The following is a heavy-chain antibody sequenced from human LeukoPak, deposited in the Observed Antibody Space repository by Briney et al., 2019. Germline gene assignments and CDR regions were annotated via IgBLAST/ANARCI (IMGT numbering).Heavy chain of an antibody. CDR1: GDSISSYY. J-gene: IGHJ4*02. CDR2: IYYSGST. CDR3: AREAYYYDSSALFDY. V-gene: IGHV4-59*01. D-gene: IGHD3-22*01. Sequence: PSETLSLTCTVSGDSISSYYWSWIRQPPGKGLEWIGYIYYSGSTNYNPSLKSRVTISVDTSKNQFSLKLSSVTAADTAVYYCAREAYYYDSSALFDYWGQGTLVTVSS.